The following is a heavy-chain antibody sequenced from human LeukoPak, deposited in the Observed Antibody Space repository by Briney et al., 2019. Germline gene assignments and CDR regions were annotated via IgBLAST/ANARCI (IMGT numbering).Heavy chain of an antibody. CDR2: ITGSGGAT. Sequence: GGSLRLSCAASGFTFSSYSMNWVRQAPGKGLEWVSAITGSGGATYYADSVKGRFTISRDNSKNTLYLQMSSLRAEDTAVYYCARGTYYDYVWGSYRANLVDYWGQGTLVTVSS. V-gene: IGHV3-23*01. CDR1: GFTFSSYS. CDR3: ARGTYYDYVWGSYRANLVDY. J-gene: IGHJ4*02. D-gene: IGHD3-16*02.